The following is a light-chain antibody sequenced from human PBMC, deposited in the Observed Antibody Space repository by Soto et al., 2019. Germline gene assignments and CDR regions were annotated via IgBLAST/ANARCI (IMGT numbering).Light chain of an antibody. Sequence: QSVLTQPRSVSGSPGQSVTISCTGTSSDVGGYNYVSWYQQHPGKAPKLMIYGVSKRPSGVPDRFSGSKSGNTAFLTISGLQAEDEADYYCCSYAGSYIPYVFGTGTKVTVL. J-gene: IGLJ1*01. CDR1: SSDVGGYNY. CDR2: GVS. CDR3: CSYAGSYIPYV. V-gene: IGLV2-11*01.